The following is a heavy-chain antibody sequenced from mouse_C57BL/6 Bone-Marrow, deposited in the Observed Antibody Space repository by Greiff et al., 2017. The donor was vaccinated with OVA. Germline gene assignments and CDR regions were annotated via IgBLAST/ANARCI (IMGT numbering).Heavy chain of an antibody. J-gene: IGHJ4*01. V-gene: IGHV5-4*01. CDR1: GFTFSSYA. CDR3: AREDAMDD. CDR2: ISDGGSYT. Sequence: EVKLVESGGGLVKPGGSLKLSCAASGFTFSSYAMSWVRQTPEKRLEWVATISDGGSYTYSPDNVQGRFTISRYNAKNNLYLQMSHLKSEDTAMYYCAREDAMDDWGQGTSVTVSS.